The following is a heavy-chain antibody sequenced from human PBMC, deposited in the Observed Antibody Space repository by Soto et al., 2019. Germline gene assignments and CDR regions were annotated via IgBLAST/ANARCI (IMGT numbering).Heavy chain of an antibody. D-gene: IGHD3-22*01. CDR3: AKGFGITMIVVVNTHDY. CDR2: ISGSGGST. V-gene: IGHV3-23*01. Sequence: GGSLRLSCSGSGFTLGDFAMSWVRQAPGKGLEWVSAISGSGGSTYYADSVKGRFTISRDNSKNTLYLQMNSLRAEDTAVYYCAKGFGITMIVVVNTHDYWGQGTLVTVSS. J-gene: IGHJ4*02. CDR1: GFTLGDFA.